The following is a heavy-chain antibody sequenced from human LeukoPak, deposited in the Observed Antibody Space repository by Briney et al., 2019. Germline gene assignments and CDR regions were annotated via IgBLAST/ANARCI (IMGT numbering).Heavy chain of an antibody. D-gene: IGHD6-6*01. CDR2: IYYTGST. CDR3: ARHRAYSSSSPFDY. Sequence: ASETLSLTCSVSGGSISSLYWSWIRQPPGKGLEWIGYIYYTGSTNYNPSLKSRVTMFVDMSKNQFSLRLSSVTAADTAVYYCARHRAYSSSSPFDYWGQGTLVTVSS. V-gene: IGHV4-59*08. CDR1: GGSISSLY. J-gene: IGHJ4*02.